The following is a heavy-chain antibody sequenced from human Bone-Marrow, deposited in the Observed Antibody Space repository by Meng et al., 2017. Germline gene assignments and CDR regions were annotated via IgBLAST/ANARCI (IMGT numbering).Heavy chain of an antibody. CDR3: ARGPTTMAHDFDY. D-gene: IGHD4-11*01. J-gene: IGHJ4*02. CDR2: INHSGST. Sequence: VESQQGGPGPLQPTEIPSRTCVVSGGSFSDSYWSWIRQPPGKGLGWIWEINHSGSTNYNPSLERRATISVDTSQNNLSLKLSSVTAADSAVYYCARGPTTMAHDFDYWGQGTLVTVSS. V-gene: IGHV4-34*01. CDR1: GGSFSDSY.